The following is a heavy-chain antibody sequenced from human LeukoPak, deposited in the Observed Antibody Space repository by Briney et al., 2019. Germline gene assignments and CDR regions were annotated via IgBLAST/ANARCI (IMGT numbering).Heavy chain of an antibody. CDR2: INHSGST. CDR1: GGSFSGYY. Sequence: SETLSLTCAVYGGSFSGYYWSWIRQPPGKGLEWMGEINHSGSTNYNPSLKSRVTITVDTSKNQFSLKLSSVTAADTAVYYCARDPLYCSGGSCYPGDYYYYYGMDVWGKGTTVTVSS. CDR3: ARDPLYCSGGSCYPGDYYYYYGMDV. V-gene: IGHV4-34*01. J-gene: IGHJ6*04. D-gene: IGHD2-15*01.